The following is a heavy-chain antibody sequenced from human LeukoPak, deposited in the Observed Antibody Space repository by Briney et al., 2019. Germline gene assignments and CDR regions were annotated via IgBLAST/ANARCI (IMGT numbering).Heavy chain of an antibody. CDR2: IKQDGSEK. Sequence: PGGSLRLSCAASGFTFSSYWMSWVRQAPGKGLEWVANIKQDGSEKYYVDSVKGRFTISRDNSKNTLYLQMNSLRAEDTAVYYCANSYDFWGGYSPSYYYYMDVWGKGTTVTVSS. V-gene: IGHV3-7*05. CDR3: ANSYDFWGGYSPSYYYYMDV. J-gene: IGHJ6*03. CDR1: GFTFSSYW. D-gene: IGHD3-3*01.